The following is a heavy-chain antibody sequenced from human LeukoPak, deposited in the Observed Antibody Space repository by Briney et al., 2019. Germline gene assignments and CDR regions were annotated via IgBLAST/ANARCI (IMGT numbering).Heavy chain of an antibody. CDR2: ISSDSNYI. CDR1: GFTFSSYS. D-gene: IGHD2-2*01. Sequence: GGSLRLSCAASGFTFSSYSLNWVRQAPGKGLEWVSSISSDSNYIYYADSVEGRFTISRDNAKHSLYLQMNSLGAEDTAVYYCARNRVVVAPAAPDYWGQGTLVTVSS. J-gene: IGHJ4*02. V-gene: IGHV3-21*01. CDR3: ARNRVVVAPAAPDY.